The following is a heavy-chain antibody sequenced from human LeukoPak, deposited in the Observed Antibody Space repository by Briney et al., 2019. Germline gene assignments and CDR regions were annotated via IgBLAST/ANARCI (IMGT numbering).Heavy chain of an antibody. J-gene: IGHJ4*02. D-gene: IGHD5-12*01. CDR3: ARNVDIKTHLGY. CDR2: IYPSGST. CDR1: GYSISSGYY. V-gene: IGHV4-38-2*02. Sequence: TSETLSLTCTVSGYSISSGYYWGWIRQPPGKGLEWIGSIYPSGSTYYYPSLKSRVTISLDTSKNQFSLKLSSVTAADTAVYYCARNVDIKTHLGYWGQGTLVTVSS.